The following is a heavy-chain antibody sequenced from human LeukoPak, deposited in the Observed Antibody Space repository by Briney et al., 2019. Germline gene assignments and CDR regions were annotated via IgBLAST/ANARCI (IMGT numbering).Heavy chain of an antibody. CDR1: GFTFSDYY. CDR2: ISSSGSTI. V-gene: IGHV3-11*01. D-gene: IGHD2-2*01. J-gene: IGHJ3*02. Sequence: PGGSLRLSCAASGFTFSDYYMSWIRPAPGKGLEWVSYISSSGSTIYYADSVKGRFTISRDNAKNSLYLQMNSLRAEDTAVYYCAREWGYCSSTSCYGPDAFDIWGQGTMVTVSS. CDR3: AREWGYCSSTSCYGPDAFDI.